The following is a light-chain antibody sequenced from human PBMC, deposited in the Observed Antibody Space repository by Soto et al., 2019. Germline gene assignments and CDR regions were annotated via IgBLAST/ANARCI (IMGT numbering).Light chain of an antibody. CDR3: QQLNSYPIT. CDR1: QRTNSF. CDR2: AAS. J-gene: IGKJ5*01. V-gene: IGKV1-9*01. Sequence: DIQLTQSPSFLSASVGDRVTITCRASQRTNSFLAWYQKTPGKAPNLLIYAASTLQTGVPSRFSGSESGTEFTLTISSLQPEDFATYYCQQLNSYPITFGQGTRLEIK.